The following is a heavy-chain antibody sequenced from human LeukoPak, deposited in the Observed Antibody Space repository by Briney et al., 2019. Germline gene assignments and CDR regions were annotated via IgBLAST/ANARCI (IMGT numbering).Heavy chain of an antibody. CDR3: ARFSGSYFFDY. CDR2: IYHSGST. J-gene: IGHJ4*02. Sequence: SETLSLTCAVYGGSFSGYYWSWIRQPPGKGLEWIGEIYHSGSTNYNPSLKSRVTISVDKSKNQFSLKLSSVTAADTAVYYCARFSGSYFFDYWGQGTLVTVSS. V-gene: IGHV4-34*01. D-gene: IGHD1-26*01. CDR1: GGSFSGYY.